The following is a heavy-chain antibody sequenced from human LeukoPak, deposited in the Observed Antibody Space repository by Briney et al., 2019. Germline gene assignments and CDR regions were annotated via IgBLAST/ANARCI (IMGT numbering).Heavy chain of an antibody. D-gene: IGHD3-22*01. Sequence: GGSLRLSCAASGFTFSSYAMSWVRQTPGKGLEWVSAIDGSGGNTYCADSVKGRFTISRDNSKNTLYLQMNSLRAEDTAVYYCAKDSLSGYYDSSGYYLLTYFDYWGQGTLVTVSS. V-gene: IGHV3-23*01. CDR3: AKDSLSGYYDSSGYYLLTYFDY. CDR1: GFTFSSYA. J-gene: IGHJ4*02. CDR2: IDGSGGNT.